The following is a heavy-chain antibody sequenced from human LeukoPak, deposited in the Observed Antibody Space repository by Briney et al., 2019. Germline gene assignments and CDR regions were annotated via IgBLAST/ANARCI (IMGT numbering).Heavy chain of an antibody. J-gene: IGHJ5*02. D-gene: IGHD3-10*01. CDR2: VYHSGST. CDR1: GGSISSYY. V-gene: IGHV4-59*12. Sequence: SETLSLTCTVSGGSISSYYWSWIRQSPEEGLEWIGDVYHSGSTNYNPSLKSRVTISVDTSKNQFSLRLASVTAADTAVYYCAKVTPSFAHNWFDPWGQGTLVTVSS. CDR3: AKVTPSFAHNWFDP.